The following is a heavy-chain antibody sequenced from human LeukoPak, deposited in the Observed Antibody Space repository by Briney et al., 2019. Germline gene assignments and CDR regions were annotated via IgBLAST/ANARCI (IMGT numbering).Heavy chain of an antibody. V-gene: IGHV1-2*02. CDR2: INPDYGVT. D-gene: IGHD2-21*01. J-gene: IGHJ6*03. CDR3: ARTPKRKDIAVVGADNYYMDV. Sequence: ASVKVSCKASGYTFTGYYLHWVRQAPGQGLEYMGWINPDYGVTNYVQKFQGRVTMSRDTSVSTVYLELTSLTSDDTAVYYCARTPKRKDIAVVGADNYYMDVWGKGTTVTVSS. CDR1: GYTFTGYY.